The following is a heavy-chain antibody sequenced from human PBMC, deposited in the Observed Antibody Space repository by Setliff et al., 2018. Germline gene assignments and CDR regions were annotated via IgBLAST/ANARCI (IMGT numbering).Heavy chain of an antibody. D-gene: IGHD2-15*01. J-gene: IGHJ3*02. CDR2: ISGFNGVA. Sequence: ASVKVSCKGSGYIFTSSGIGWVRQAPGQGLEWMGWISGFNGVAKYAQNFQDRVTVATDTSTNMAYMELRSLRSDDTAIYFCALTTLSLCSGGNCPNALDIWGQGTLVTVSS. V-gene: IGHV1-18*01. CDR3: ALTTLSLCSGGNCPNALDI. CDR1: GYIFTSSG.